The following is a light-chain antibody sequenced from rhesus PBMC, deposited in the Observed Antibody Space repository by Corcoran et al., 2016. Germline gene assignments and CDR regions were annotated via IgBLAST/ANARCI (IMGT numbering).Light chain of an antibody. V-gene: IGKV1-22*01. J-gene: IGKJ4*01. Sequence: DIQMTQSPSSLSASVGDTVTITCRASQGISSWLAWYQQKPGKAPKLLNNKASSLQSGVPSRFSGSGSGTDFTLTISSLQSEDFATYYCQQYSSSPLTFGGGTKLEVK. CDR3: QQYSSSPLT. CDR2: KAS. CDR1: QGISSW.